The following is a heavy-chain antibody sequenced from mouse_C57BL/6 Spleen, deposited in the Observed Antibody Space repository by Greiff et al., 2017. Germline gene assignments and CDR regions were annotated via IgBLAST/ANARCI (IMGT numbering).Heavy chain of an antibody. J-gene: IGHJ3*01. CDR2: IYPGGGYT. CDR3: AILNPFAY. Sequence: VQLQQSGAELVRPGTSVKMSCKASGYTFTNYWIGWAKQRPGHGLEWIGDIYPGGGYTNYNEKFKGKATLTADKSSSTAYMQFRSLTSEDSAIYYCAILNPFAYWGQGTLVTVSA. CDR1: GYTFTNYW. V-gene: IGHV1-63*01.